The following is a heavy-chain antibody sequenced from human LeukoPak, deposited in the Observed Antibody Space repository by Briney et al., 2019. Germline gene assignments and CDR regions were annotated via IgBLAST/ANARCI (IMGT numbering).Heavy chain of an antibody. CDR2: INPNSAGT. Sequence: ASVKVSCKASGYTFTGYYVHWVRQAPGQGLEWMGWINPNSAGTNYAQKFQGRVTMTRDTSISTAYMELSRLRSDDTAVYYCASGGPLEREIVLFFSDFWGQGTLVTVSS. CDR1: GYTFTGYY. D-gene: IGHD5-12*01. V-gene: IGHV1-2*02. CDR3: ASGGPLEREIVLFFSDF. J-gene: IGHJ4*02.